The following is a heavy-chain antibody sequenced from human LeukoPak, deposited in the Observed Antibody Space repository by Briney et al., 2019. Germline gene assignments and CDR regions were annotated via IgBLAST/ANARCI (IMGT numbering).Heavy chain of an antibody. V-gene: IGHV3-23*01. D-gene: IGHD6-19*01. Sequence: GGSLRLSCAASGFTFNNYAMTWVRQAPGKGLEWVSVVSGSGDNTNYADSVKGRFTISRDNSKNTLFLQMNSLRAEDTAVYYCAKRLAMTGTYHFDYWGQGTLVTVSS. CDR2: VSGSGDNT. CDR1: GFTFNNYA. CDR3: AKRLAMTGTYHFDY. J-gene: IGHJ4*02.